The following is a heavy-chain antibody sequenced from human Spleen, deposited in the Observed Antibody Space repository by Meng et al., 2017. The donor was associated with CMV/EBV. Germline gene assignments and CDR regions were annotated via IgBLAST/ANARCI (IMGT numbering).Heavy chain of an antibody. CDR3: ARGGYTSGSGWFDP. J-gene: IGHJ5*02. V-gene: IGHV4-31*02. Sequence: SGDSTSTGGFAWNRIRQHAEKGLEWIGYIYSDGRTYYNPSLKSRLTISLDTPQNQFSLNLISVTAADTAVYYCARGGYTSGSGWFDPWGQGTLVTVSS. CDR1: GDSTSTGGFA. D-gene: IGHD5-12*01. CDR2: IYSDGRT.